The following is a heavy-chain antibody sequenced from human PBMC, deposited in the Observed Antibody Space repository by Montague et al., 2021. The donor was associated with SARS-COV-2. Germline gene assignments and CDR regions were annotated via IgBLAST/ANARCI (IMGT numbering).Heavy chain of an antibody. CDR1: DDSMGGYY. J-gene: IGHJ4*02. D-gene: IGHD3-10*01. V-gene: IGHV4-59*01. CDR3: AREISGPDYFDY. Sequence: SETLSLTCSVSDDSMGGYYWSWIRQSPGKGLEWIGYLYYSGSTSINPSLRSRVTISADTSKNQVSLKMTSVTTADTAVYYCAREISGPDYFDYWGQGTLVTVSS. CDR2: LYYSGST.